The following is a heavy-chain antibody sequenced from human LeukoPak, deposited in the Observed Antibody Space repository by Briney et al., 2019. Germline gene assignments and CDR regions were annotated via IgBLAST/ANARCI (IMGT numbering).Heavy chain of an antibody. Sequence: GASVKVSCKASGYIFVNLGISWVRQAPRQGLEWVGWISAYNGNTNYAQKFRGRVTMTTDTSTNTAYMELRNLGSDDTAMYFCARDSSAYTRHFDYWGQGSLVTVSS. V-gene: IGHV1-18*01. J-gene: IGHJ4*02. CDR2: ISAYNGNT. D-gene: IGHD3-22*01. CDR3: ARDSSAYTRHFDY. CDR1: GYIFVNLG.